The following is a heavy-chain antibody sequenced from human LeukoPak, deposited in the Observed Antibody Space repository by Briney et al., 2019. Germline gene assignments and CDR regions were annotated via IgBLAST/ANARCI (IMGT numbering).Heavy chain of an antibody. J-gene: IGHJ4*02. CDR2: IIPIFCTA. CDR3: ARVPPPYGFDAYYFDS. Sequence: SVNLSCKASGGTFSSYAISWVRQAPRQGLEWMGGIIPIFCTANYAQKFQGRVTITADESTSTAYMELSSLRSEDTAVYYCARVPPPYGFDAYYFDSWGQGTLVTVSS. V-gene: IGHV1-69*13. D-gene: IGHD4-17*01. CDR1: GGTFSSYA.